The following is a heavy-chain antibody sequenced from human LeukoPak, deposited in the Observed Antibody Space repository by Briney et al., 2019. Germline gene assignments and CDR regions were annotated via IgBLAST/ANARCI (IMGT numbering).Heavy chain of an antibody. CDR2: ISSISHYI. Sequence: AGGSLRLSCEVSGFSFSNFALSWVRQAAGKGLEWVSTISSISHYIYYADSVKGRFAISRDNARNSLFLQMSSLRAEDTAVYYCTRDLSAGLPGGFDFWGQGTLVTVSS. J-gene: IGHJ4*02. CDR1: GFSFSNFA. D-gene: IGHD3-10*01. CDR3: TRDLSAGLPGGFDF. V-gene: IGHV3-21*06.